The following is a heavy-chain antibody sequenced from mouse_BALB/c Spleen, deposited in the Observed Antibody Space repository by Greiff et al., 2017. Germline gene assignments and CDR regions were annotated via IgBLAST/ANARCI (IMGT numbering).Heavy chain of an antibody. CDR2: INPSSGYT. CDR3: ARDYGSSWRYFDV. V-gene: IGHV1-4*02. CDR1: GYTFTSYT. Sequence: VQLQQSAAELARPGASVKMSCKASGYTFTSYTMHWVKQRPGQGLEWIGYINPSSGYTEYNQKFKDKTTLTADKSSSTAYMQLSSLTSEDSAVYYCARDYGSSWRYFDVWGAGTTVTVSS. J-gene: IGHJ1*01. D-gene: IGHD1-1*01.